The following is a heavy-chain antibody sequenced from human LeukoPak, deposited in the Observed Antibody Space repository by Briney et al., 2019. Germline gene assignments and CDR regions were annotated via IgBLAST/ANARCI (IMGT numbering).Heavy chain of an antibody. V-gene: IGHV3-64*01. CDR2: ISSNGGST. CDR3: ARGSRFGVVGRDAFDI. Sequence: GGSLRLSCAASGFTFSSYAMHWVRQAPGKGLEYVSAISSNGGSTYYANSVKGRFTISRDNAKNSLYLQVNSLRAEDTAVYYCARGSRFGVVGRDAFDIWGQGTVVTVSS. D-gene: IGHD3-3*01. J-gene: IGHJ3*02. CDR1: GFTFSSYA.